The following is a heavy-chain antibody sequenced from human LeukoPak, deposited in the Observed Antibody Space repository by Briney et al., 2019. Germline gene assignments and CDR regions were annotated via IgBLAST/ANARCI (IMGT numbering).Heavy chain of an antibody. Sequence: SETLSLTCAVHGGSLSGFYWSWIRQPPGKGLEWIGEISHSGTTNYNPSLKSRVTISVDTSKNQVSLDLASVTAADTAVYYCARASSFDKTTRWNPAYFGPWGQGTLVTVSS. V-gene: IGHV4-34*01. CDR3: ARASSFDKTTRWNPAYFGP. CDR2: ISHSGTT. D-gene: IGHD1-1*01. CDR1: GGSLSGFY. J-gene: IGHJ5*02.